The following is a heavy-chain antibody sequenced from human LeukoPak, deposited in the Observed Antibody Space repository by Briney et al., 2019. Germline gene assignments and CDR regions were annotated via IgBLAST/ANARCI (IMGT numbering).Heavy chain of an antibody. CDR1: GYTFTSYD. J-gene: IGHJ4*02. D-gene: IGHD1-26*01. CDR3: ARSIVGVRKRNDY. V-gene: IGHV1-8*01. Sequence: ASVKVSCKASGYTFTSYDIIWVRQASGQGLEWMGWMNPNSGHTGYAQKFQGRVTLTRTTSISTAYMELTSLTSEDSAVYYCARSIVGVRKRNDYWGQGTLVTVSS. CDR2: MNPNSGHT.